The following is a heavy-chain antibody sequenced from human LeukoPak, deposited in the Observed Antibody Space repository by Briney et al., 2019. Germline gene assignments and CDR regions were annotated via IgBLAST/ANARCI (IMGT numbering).Heavy chain of an antibody. V-gene: IGHV3-33*01. CDR1: GFTFSRYG. CDR3: ARGSGLVVRGDYFDY. J-gene: IGHJ4*02. Sequence: GGSLRLSCAASGFTFSRYGMHWVRQAPGKGLGWVAIIWYDGSEEYYGDSVKGRVTISRDNSKNMVYLQMNSLRGEDTAVYYCARGSGLVVRGDYFDYWGQGTLVTVSS. CDR2: IWYDGSEE. D-gene: IGHD3-10*01.